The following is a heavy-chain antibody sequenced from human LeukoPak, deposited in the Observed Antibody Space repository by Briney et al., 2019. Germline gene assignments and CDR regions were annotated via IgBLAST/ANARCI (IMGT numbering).Heavy chain of an antibody. CDR2: MNPNSGYT. CDR3: VRVYGAIDY. Sequence: ASVKVSCKTSGYTFTSYDINWVRQATGQGLEWMGWMNPNSGYTGFAQKFQGRVTMTRDTSISTAYMELSRLRSEDTAVYYCVRVYGAIDYWGQGTLVTVSS. CDR1: GYTFTSYD. J-gene: IGHJ4*02. D-gene: IGHD4-17*01. V-gene: IGHV1-8*01.